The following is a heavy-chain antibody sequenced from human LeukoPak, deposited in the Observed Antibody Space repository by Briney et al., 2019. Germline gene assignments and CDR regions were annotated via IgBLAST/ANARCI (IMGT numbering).Heavy chain of an antibody. J-gene: IGHJ4*02. D-gene: IGHD3-22*01. CDR3: ARGSKDYYDSSGYYYY. V-gene: IGHV1-8*01. CDR2: MNPNSGNT. Sequence: ASVKVSCKASGYTFTSYDINWVRQATGQGLEWMGWMNPNSGNTGYAQKLQGRVTMTRNTSISTAYMELSSLRSEDTAVYYCARGSKDYYDSSGYYYYWGQGTLVTVSS. CDR1: GYTFTSYD.